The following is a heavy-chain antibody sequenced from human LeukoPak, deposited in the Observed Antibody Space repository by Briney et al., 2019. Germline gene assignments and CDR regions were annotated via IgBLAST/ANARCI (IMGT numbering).Heavy chain of an antibody. V-gene: IGHV3-20*04. CDR2: INWNGGST. Sequence: GGSLRLSCAASGFTFDDYGMNWVRQAPGKGLEWVSGINWNGGSTGYADSVKGRFTISRDNAKNSLYLQMNSLRAEDTALYYCASGYDSSAAAFDIWGQGTMVTVSS. D-gene: IGHD3-22*01. CDR3: ASGYDSSAAAFDI. CDR1: GFTFDDYG. J-gene: IGHJ3*02.